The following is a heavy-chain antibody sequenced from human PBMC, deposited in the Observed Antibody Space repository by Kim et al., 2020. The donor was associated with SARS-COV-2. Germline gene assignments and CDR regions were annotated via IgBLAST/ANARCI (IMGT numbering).Heavy chain of an antibody. J-gene: IGHJ6*03. V-gene: IGHV4-39*01. D-gene: IGHD3-10*01. CDR3: ARNYGSGSYGHYYYMDV. Sequence: LEWRVTISVDTSKNQFSLKLSSVTAADTAVYYCARNYGSGSYGHYYYMDVWGKGTTVTVSS.